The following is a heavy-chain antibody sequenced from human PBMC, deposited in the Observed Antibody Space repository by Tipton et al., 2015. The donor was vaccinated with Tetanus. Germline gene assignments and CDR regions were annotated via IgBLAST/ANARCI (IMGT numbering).Heavy chain of an antibody. CDR1: GFSFRDFG. J-gene: IGHJ5*01. CDR2: ISYSSTSI. CDR3: ARRGEARANWFDS. Sequence: GSLRLSCAGSGFSFRDFGMYWVRQAPGKGLEWVSYISYSSTSIYYADSVKGRFAVSRDNAKNSLYLQMSTLRDDDTGVYYCARRGEARANWFDSWGQGNLVTVSS. V-gene: IGHV3-48*02.